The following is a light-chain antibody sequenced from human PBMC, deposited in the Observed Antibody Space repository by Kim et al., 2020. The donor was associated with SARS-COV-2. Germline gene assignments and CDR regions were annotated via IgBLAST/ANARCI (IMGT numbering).Light chain of an antibody. CDR1: QSVSSY. J-gene: IGKJ4*01. CDR3: QHRINWPLT. V-gene: IGKV3-11*01. CDR2: DAS. Sequence: LSPGERATPSCRASQSVSSYLAWYQQKPGQAPSLLIYDASNRATGIPARFSGSGSGTDFTLTISSLEPEDFAVYYCQHRINWPLTFGGGTKVDIK.